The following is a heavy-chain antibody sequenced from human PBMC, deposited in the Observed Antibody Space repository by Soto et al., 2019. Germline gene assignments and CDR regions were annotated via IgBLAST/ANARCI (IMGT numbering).Heavy chain of an antibody. J-gene: IGHJ4*02. CDR2: IIPIFGTA. CDR3: ARTAPMDAGDKYYYDF. Sequence: SVKVSCKASGGTFSSYAISWVRQAPGQGLEWMGGIIPIFGTANYAQKFQGRVTITADESTSTAYMELSSLRSEDTAIYYCARTAPMDAGDKYYYDFWGQGALVTVSS. V-gene: IGHV1-69*13. CDR1: GGTFSSYA. D-gene: IGHD3-16*01.